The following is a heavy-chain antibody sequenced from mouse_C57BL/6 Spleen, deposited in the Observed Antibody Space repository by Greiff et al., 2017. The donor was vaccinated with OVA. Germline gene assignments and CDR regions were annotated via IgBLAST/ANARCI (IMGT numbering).Heavy chain of an antibody. CDR3: TGTDYGHYFDY. J-gene: IGHJ2*01. V-gene: IGHV6-3*01. CDR1: GFTFSNYW. Sequence: DVKLQESGGGLVQPGGSMKLSCVASGFTFSNYWMNWVRQSPETGLEWVAQIRLKSDNYATHYAESVKGRFTISRDDSKSSVYLQMNNLRAEDTGIYYCTGTDYGHYFDYWGQGTTLTVSS. D-gene: IGHD2-4*01. CDR2: IRLKSDNYAT.